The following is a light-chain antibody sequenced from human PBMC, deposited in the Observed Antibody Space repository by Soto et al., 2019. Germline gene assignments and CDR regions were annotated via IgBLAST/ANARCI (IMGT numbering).Light chain of an antibody. CDR2: DVS. CDR1: QSISSSS. J-gene: IGKJ5*01. V-gene: IGKV3-20*01. Sequence: EMVLTQSPGTLSLSPGERATLSGRASQSISSSSLAWYQQKPGQAPRLFIYDVSSRATGIPDRFSGSGSGTHFTLTISRLEPEDFALYYCQQYGSSPRITFGQGTRLEIK. CDR3: QQYGSSPRIT.